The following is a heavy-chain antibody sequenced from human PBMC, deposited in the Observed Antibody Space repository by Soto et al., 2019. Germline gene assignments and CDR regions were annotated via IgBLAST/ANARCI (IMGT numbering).Heavy chain of an antibody. Sequence: SETLSLTCAVYGGSFSGYYWSWIRQPPGKGLEWIGEINHSGSTNYNPSLKSRVTISVDTSKNQFSLRLSSVTAADTAVYYCARVGGSGSYYPLYYYYMDVWGKGTTVTVSS. CDR1: GGSFSGYY. J-gene: IGHJ6*03. CDR3: ARVGGSGSYYPLYYYYMDV. D-gene: IGHD3-10*01. V-gene: IGHV4-34*01. CDR2: INHSGST.